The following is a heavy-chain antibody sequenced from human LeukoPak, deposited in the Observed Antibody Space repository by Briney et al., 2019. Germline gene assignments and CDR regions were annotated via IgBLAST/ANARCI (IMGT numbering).Heavy chain of an antibody. V-gene: IGHV4-30-2*01. CDR2: IYHRGST. CDR1: GDSISSGGYS. CDR3: ARVSGRGYYDILTGYRDNWFDP. D-gene: IGHD3-9*01. Sequence: PSETLSLTCTVSGDSISSGGYSWSWIRQPPGKGLEWIGYIYHRGSTYYNPSLKSRVTISVDRSKNQFSLKLSSVTAADAAVYYCARVSGRGYYDILTGYRDNWFDPWGQGTLVTVSS. J-gene: IGHJ5*02.